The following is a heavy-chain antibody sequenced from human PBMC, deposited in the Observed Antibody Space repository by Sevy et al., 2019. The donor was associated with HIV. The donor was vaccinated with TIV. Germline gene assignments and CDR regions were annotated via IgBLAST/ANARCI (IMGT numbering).Heavy chain of an antibody. CDR3: ARGPKHGVYVGFHYYYGLDV. CDR2: INYSGKV. Sequence: SETLSLTCAVYVGPFSQYYWTWIRQSPGKGLEWIGEINYSGKVNYNPSLRSRVTMSVDTSKNQFSLRLTSVTAADTAKYYCARGPKHGVYVGFHYYYGLDVWGQGTAVTVSS. J-gene: IGHJ6*02. D-gene: IGHD3-10*02. CDR1: VGPFSQYY. V-gene: IGHV4-34*01.